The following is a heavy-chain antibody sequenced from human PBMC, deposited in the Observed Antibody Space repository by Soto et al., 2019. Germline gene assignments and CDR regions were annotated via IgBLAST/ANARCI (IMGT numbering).Heavy chain of an antibody. Sequence: GGSLRLSCAASGFTVSSKYMSWVRQAPGKGLEWVSFIQSGGPTYYADSVKGRFTISRDTSENTLHLQMDSLRAEDTAVYYCARDPPSVPTAMWTQTTVTTNNVYWGQGTLVTVSS. J-gene: IGHJ4*02. CDR1: GFTVSSKY. CDR3: ARDPPSVPTAMWTQTTVTTNNVY. CDR2: IQSGGPT. V-gene: IGHV3-66*01. D-gene: IGHD4-17*01.